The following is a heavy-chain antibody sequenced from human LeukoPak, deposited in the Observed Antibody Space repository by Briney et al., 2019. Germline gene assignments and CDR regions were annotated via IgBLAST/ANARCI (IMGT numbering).Heavy chain of an antibody. CDR1: GGSISSYY. D-gene: IGHD5-18*01. CDR2: IYYSGST. J-gene: IGHJ4*02. Sequence: SETLSLTCTVSGGSISSYYWSWIRQPPGKGLEWIGYIYYSGSTNYNPSLKSRVTISVDTSKNQFSLELRSVTAADTAVYYCARVGVDTAMVDYWGQGTLVTVSS. CDR3: ARVGVDTAMVDY. V-gene: IGHV4-59*01.